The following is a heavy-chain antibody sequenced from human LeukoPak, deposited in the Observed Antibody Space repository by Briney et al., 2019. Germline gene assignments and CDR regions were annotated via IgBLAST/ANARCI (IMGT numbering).Heavy chain of an antibody. CDR2: ISGSGGST. D-gene: IGHD6-13*01. CDR1: GFTFSSYA. J-gene: IGHJ5*02. CDR3: ANDPIAAAGGWFDP. V-gene: IGHV3-23*01. Sequence: QSGGSLRLSCATSGFTFSSYAMSWVRQAPGKGLEWVSAISGSGGSTYYADSVKGRFTISRDNSKNTLYLQMNSLRAEDTAVYYCANDPIAAAGGWFDPWGQGTLVTVSS.